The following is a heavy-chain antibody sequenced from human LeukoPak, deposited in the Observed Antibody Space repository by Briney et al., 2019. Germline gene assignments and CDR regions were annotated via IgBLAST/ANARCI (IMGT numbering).Heavy chain of an antibody. D-gene: IGHD6-19*01. CDR2: ISSSSSYI. Sequence: GSLGLSCAASGFTFSSYSMNWVRQAPGKGLEWVSSISSSSSYIYYADSVKGRFTISRDNAKNSLYLQMNSLRAEDTAVYYCARDYSGGWYNMPFDYWGQGTLVTVSS. J-gene: IGHJ4*02. V-gene: IGHV3-21*01. CDR1: GFTFSSYS. CDR3: ARDYSGGWYNMPFDY.